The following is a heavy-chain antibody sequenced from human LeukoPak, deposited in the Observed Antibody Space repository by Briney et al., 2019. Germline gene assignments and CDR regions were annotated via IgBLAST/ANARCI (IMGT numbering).Heavy chain of an antibody. CDR2: MKQDGNEE. CDR1: GFTFSTYW. V-gene: IGHV3-7*05. D-gene: IGHD6-19*01. J-gene: IGHJ4*02. CDR3: ARPYSSGWYGVFNY. Sequence: GGSLRLSCAVSGFTFSTYWMSWVRQAPGKGLEWVANMKQDGNEEYYVDSVKGRFTISRDNAKNSLYLQMNSLRAEDTAVCYCARPYSSGWYGVFNYWGQGTLVTVSS.